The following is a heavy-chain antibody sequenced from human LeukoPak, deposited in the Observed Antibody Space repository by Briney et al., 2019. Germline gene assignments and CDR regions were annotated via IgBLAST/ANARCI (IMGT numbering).Heavy chain of an antibody. CDR3: ARGLGGAILAY. D-gene: IGHD3-16*02. CDR2: MNHSGST. Sequence: PSETLSLTCADYVGSLSVYYWSWIRHPPGKRLEWIGEMNHSGSTNCNASLKSRETISVDTSKSQFSLKLSCVPAGETAVYYCARGLGGAILAYWGEGTLVTVSS. J-gene: IGHJ4*02. V-gene: IGHV4-34*01. CDR1: VGSLSVYY.